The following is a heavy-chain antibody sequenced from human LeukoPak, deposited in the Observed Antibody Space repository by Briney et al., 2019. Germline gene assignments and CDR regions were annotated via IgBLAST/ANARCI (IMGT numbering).Heavy chain of an antibody. CDR1: GYSFTSYW. CDR2: IGPSDSYT. V-gene: IGHV5-10-1*01. Sequence: GESLKISCKGSGYSFTSYWISWVRQMPGKGLEWMGRIGPSDSYTNYSPSFQGHVTISADKSISTAYLQWSSLKASDTAMYYCARHVDTMVRGVITLHFDYWGQGTLVTVSS. CDR3: ARHVDTMVRGVITLHFDY. J-gene: IGHJ4*02. D-gene: IGHD3-10*01.